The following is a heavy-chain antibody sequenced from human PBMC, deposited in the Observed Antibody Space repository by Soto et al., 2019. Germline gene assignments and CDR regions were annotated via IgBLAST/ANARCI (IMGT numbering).Heavy chain of an antibody. CDR1: GGSISSSNW. J-gene: IGHJ6*02. Sequence: SETLSLTCAVSGGSISSSNWWSWVRQPPGKGLEWIGEIYHSGSTNYNPSLKSRVTISVDKSKNQFSLKLSSVTAADTAVYYCARDRIAAASSPRYGMDVWGQGTTVT. V-gene: IGHV4-4*02. CDR2: IYHSGST. D-gene: IGHD6-13*01. CDR3: ARDRIAAASSPRYGMDV.